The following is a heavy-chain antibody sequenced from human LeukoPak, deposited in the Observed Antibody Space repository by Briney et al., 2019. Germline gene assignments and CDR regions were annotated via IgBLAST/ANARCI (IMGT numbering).Heavy chain of an antibody. Sequence: QSGGSLRLSCAASGFTFSSYAMSWVRQAPGKGLEWVSAISGRGGSTYYADSVKGRFTMSRDNSKNTLYLQMNSLRAEDTAVYYCAKGPVVVAATHDYWGQGTLVTVSS. CDR3: AKGPVVVAATHDY. V-gene: IGHV3-23*01. CDR1: GFTFSSYA. J-gene: IGHJ4*02. D-gene: IGHD2-15*01. CDR2: ISGRGGST.